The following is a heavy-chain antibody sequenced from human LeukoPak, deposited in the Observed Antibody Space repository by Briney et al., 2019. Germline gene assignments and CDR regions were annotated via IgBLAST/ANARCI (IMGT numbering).Heavy chain of an antibody. V-gene: IGHV3-23*01. CDR2: ISDSGGRT. CDR3: AKRGVVIRVILVGFHKEAYYFDS. CDR1: GITLSNYG. J-gene: IGHJ4*02. Sequence: GGSLRLSCAVSGITLSNYGMSWVRQAPGKGLEWVAGISDSGGRTNYADSVKGRFTISRDNPKNTLYLQMNSLRTEDTAVYFCAKRGVVIRVILVGFHKEAYYFDSRGQGALVTVSS. D-gene: IGHD3-22*01.